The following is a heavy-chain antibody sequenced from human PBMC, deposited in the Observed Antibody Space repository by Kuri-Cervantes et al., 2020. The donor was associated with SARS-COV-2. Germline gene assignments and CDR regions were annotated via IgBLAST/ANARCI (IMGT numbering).Heavy chain of an antibody. CDR1: GGTFSSYA. CDR3: ARVPPAVAWYYYYYMDV. J-gene: IGHJ6*03. CDR2: IIPIFGTA. D-gene: IGHD6-19*01. Sequence: SVKVSCKASGGTFSSYAISWVRQAPGQGLEGMGGIIPIFGTANYAQRFQGRVTITADESTSTAYMELSSLRSEDTAVYYCARVPPAVAWYYYYYMDVWGKGTTVTVSS. V-gene: IGHV1-69*13.